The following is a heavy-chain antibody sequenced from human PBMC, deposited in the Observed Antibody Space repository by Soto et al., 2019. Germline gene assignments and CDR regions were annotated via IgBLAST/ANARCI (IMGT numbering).Heavy chain of an antibody. CDR2: IYYSGST. V-gene: IGHV4-61*08. CDR1: GGSVSSGGYY. D-gene: IGHD4-17*01. CDR3: ANYPTTVTSDY. J-gene: IGHJ4*02. Sequence: SETLSLTCTVSGGSVSSGGYYWSWIRQPPGKGLEWIGYIYYSGSTNYNPSLKSRVTISVDTSKNQFSLKLSSVTAADTAVYYCANYPTTVTSDYWGQGTLVTVSS.